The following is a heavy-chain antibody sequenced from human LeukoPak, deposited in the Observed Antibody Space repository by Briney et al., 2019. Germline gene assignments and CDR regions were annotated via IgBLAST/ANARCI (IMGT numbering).Heavy chain of an antibody. D-gene: IGHD6-13*01. CDR1: GFTFSKYA. Sequence: GGSLRLSCAASGFTFSKYAMTWVRQAPGEGLECVSAIGGSVAETYSADSVKGRFTISRDNSKNTLYLQMNSLRAEDTAIYYCAKGTVGTYYLYYMDVWGKGTTVTVSS. J-gene: IGHJ6*03. CDR2: IGGSVAET. V-gene: IGHV3-23*01. CDR3: AKGTVGTYYLYYMDV.